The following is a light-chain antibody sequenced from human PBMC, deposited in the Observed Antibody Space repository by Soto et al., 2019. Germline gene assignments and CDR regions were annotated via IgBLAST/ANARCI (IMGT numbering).Light chain of an antibody. CDR2: DAS. J-gene: IGKJ1*01. Sequence: DIQMTQSPSTLSASVGDRVTITCRASQSISSSLAWYQQKPGKAPKLLIYDASTLESGVPLRFSGSGSGTEFTLTISSLQPDDLATYYCQQYNRYSTFGQGTKVDIK. CDR1: QSISSS. CDR3: QQYNRYST. V-gene: IGKV1-5*01.